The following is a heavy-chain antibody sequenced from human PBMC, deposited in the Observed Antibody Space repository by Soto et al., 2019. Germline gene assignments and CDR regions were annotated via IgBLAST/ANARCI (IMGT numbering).Heavy chain of an antibody. V-gene: IGHV1-69*13. J-gene: IGHJ6*02. CDR1: GGTFSSYA. CDR2: IIPIFGTA. CDR3: ARVYSYVVLALIRNYYGMDV. Sequence: SVKVSCKASGGTFSSYAISWVRQAPGQGLEWMGGIIPIFGTANYAQKFQGRVTITADESTSTAYMELSSLRSEDTAVYYCARVYSYVVLALIRNYYGMDVRGQGTTVTGSS. D-gene: IGHD5-18*01.